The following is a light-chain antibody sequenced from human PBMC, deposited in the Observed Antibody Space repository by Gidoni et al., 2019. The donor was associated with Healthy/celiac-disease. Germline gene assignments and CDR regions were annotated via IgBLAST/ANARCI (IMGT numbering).Light chain of an antibody. J-gene: IGKJ4*01. Sequence: SASGGDRVTITCRASQGISSSLAWYQQKQGKDPKLLIYASSTVQSGVLSRFSGSVYGTELTTTISIMPPEDVATYYCQQLNSYPRGFGGGTKVEIK. CDR2: ASS. CDR1: QGISSS. V-gene: IGKV1-9*01. CDR3: QQLNSYPRG.